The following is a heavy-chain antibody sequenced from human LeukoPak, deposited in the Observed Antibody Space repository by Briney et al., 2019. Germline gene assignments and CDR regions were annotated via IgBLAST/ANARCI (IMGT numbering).Heavy chain of an antibody. J-gene: IGHJ3*02. CDR1: GYTFTSYG. V-gene: IGHV1-18*01. CDR2: ISAYNGNT. Sequence: ASVKVSCKASGYTFTSYGISWMRQAPGQGLEWMGWISAYNGNTNYAQKLQGRVTMTTDTSTSTAYMELRSLRSDDTAVYYCARVATNYYDSSGYYYPDAFDIWGQGTMVTVSS. D-gene: IGHD3-22*01. CDR3: ARVATNYYDSSGYYYPDAFDI.